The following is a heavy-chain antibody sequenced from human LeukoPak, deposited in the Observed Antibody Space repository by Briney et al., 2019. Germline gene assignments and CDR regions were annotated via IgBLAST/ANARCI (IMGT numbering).Heavy chain of an antibody. D-gene: IGHD6-6*01. V-gene: IGHV4-59*01. CDR3: ARGRGFSSYNAFDI. Sequence: PSETLSLTCTVSGESMSGFYWNWIRQPPGKGLEWIGYMHYTGSTNYNPSLKSRVTISIDTSKNQFSLKLSSVTAADTAVYYCARGRGFSSYNAFDIWGQGTMVTVSS. CDR1: GESMSGFY. CDR2: MHYTGST. J-gene: IGHJ3*02.